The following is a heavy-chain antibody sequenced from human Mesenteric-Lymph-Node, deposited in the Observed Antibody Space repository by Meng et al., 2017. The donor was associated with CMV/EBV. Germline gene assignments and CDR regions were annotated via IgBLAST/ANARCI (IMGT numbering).Heavy chain of an antibody. V-gene: IGHV3-30*02. CDR3: AKDGPINMVPGVLDY. CDR1: GFTFRRNG. D-gene: IGHD3-10*01. Sequence: GESLKISCAASGFTFRRNGMHWVRQVPGKGLEWVAFIRYDGSNKYYAGSVKARFTISRDNSKNTLFLQMNSLRAEDTAVYYCAKDGPINMVPGVLDYWGQGTLVTVSS. J-gene: IGHJ4*02. CDR2: IRYDGSNK.